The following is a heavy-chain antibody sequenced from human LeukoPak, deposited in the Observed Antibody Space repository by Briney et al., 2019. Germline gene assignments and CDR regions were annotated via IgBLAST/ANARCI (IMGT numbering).Heavy chain of an antibody. CDR1: GGSFSGYY. CDR3: ARVDCSGGSCYAFDI. V-gene: IGHV4-34*11. J-gene: IGHJ3*02. Sequence: SETLSLTCAVYGGSFSGYYWNWLRQPPGKVLEWIGYIYYSGSTNYNPSLKSRVTISVDTSKNQFSLKLSSVTAADTAVYYCARVDCSGGSCYAFDIWGQGTMVTVSS. D-gene: IGHD2-15*01. CDR2: IYYSGST.